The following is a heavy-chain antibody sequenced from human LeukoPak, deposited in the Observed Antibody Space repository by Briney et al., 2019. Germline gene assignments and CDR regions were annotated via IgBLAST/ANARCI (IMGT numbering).Heavy chain of an antibody. V-gene: IGHV4-34*01. CDR2: INHSGST. J-gene: IGHJ4*02. D-gene: IGHD3-16*01. CDR1: GGSFSGYY. Sequence: SETLSLTCAVYGGSFSGYYWSWIRQPPGKGLEWIGEINHSGSTNYNPSLKSRVTISVDTSKNQFSLKLSSVTAADTAVYYCARRRRYDYVDYWGQGTLVTVSS. CDR3: ARRRRYDYVDY.